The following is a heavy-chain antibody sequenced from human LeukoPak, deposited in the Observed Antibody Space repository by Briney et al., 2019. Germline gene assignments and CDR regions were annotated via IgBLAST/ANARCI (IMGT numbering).Heavy chain of an antibody. V-gene: IGHV3-21*04. CDR3: ARDGPGRRYSSSPGVFDY. D-gene: IGHD6-6*01. CDR2: ISSSSNYI. CDR1: GFTFRTYN. J-gene: IGHJ4*02. Sequence: GGSLRLSCAASGFTFRTYNMNWVRQAPGKGLEWVSSISSSSNYIYYADSVKGRFTISRDNAKNSLYLQMNSLRSDDTAVYYCARDGPGRRYSSSPGVFDYWGQGTLVTVSS.